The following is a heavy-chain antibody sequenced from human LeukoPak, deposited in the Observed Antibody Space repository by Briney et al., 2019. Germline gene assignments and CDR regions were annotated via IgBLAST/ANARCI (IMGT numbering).Heavy chain of an antibody. D-gene: IGHD4-17*01. V-gene: IGHV3-73*01. J-gene: IGHJ4*02. CDR1: GFTFSGSA. CDR3: TRPSYGDAPYVDY. CDR2: IRSKANSYAT. Sequence: GGSLRLSCAASGFTFSGSAMHWVRQASGKGLEWLGRIRSKANSYATVYAASVKGRFTISRDDSKNTAYLQMNSLKTEDTAVYYCTRPSYGDAPYVDYWGQGTLVTVSS.